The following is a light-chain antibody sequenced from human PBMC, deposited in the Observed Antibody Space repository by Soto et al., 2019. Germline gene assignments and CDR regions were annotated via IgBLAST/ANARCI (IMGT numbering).Light chain of an antibody. CDR1: QSVSNTY. J-gene: IGKJ4*01. V-gene: IGKV3D-20*02. Sequence: EVVLTQSPGTLSLSPGERATLSCRASQSVSNTYVAWYQHIPGQTPRLLIYGASNRATGIPDRFSGSGSGTDFTLTISSLEPEDFALYFCQQRNNWPPTFGGGTKVE. CDR2: GAS. CDR3: QQRNNWPPT.